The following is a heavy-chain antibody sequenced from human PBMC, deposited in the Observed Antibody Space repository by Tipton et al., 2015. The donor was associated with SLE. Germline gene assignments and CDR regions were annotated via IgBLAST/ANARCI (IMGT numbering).Heavy chain of an antibody. J-gene: IGHJ5*02. CDR3: ARGGTGDGRNPFDP. CDR2: FYFSGSS. Sequence: TLSLTCIVSGASISGYFWSWIRQSPGKGLEWIGFFYFSGSSQYNPSLKSRVAISADTSNNQFSLELRSVTAADTAVYYCARGGTGDGRNPFDPWGQGTLVTVSS. D-gene: IGHD4-23*01. V-gene: IGHV4-59*01. CDR1: GASISGYF.